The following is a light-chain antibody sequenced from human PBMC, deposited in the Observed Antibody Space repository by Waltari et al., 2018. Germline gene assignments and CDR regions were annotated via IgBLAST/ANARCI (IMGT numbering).Light chain of an antibody. V-gene: IGKV3-15*01. CDR1: QSVSIN. CDR2: GAS. Sequence: EVVMTQSPATLSVSPGERATLSCRASQSVSINLYWYQQKPGQAPRLLIYGASTRATGIPARFSGSGSGTEFTLTISILQSEDFAVYYCQQYNDWPRTFGQGTKVEIK. J-gene: IGKJ1*01. CDR3: QQYNDWPRT.